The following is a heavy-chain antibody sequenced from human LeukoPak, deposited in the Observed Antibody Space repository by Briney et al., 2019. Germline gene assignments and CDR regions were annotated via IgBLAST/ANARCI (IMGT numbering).Heavy chain of an antibody. CDR1: GYTFTDYY. D-gene: IGHD1-26*01. J-gene: IGHJ4*02. CDR2: INPNSGGT. Sequence: VASVKVSCKSSGYTFTDYYMHWVRQAPGQGLEWMGWINPNSGGTNYAQKFQGRVTLTRDTSISTAYMELSRLRSDDTAVYYCARDDELLLDYWGQGILVTVSS. V-gene: IGHV1-2*02. CDR3: ARDDELLLDY.